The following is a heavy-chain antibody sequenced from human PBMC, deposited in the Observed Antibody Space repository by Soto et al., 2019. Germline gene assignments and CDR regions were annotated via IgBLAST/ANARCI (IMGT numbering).Heavy chain of an antibody. CDR3: AAPDFGDYWYFDL. V-gene: IGHV1-58*01. CDR1: GFTFSSSI. CDR2: IVVGSGHT. Sequence: SVKVSCKASGFTFSSSIVQWVRQARGQRLEWIGWIVVGSGHTNYEQKFQERVTITRDMSTSTAYMELSSLTSEDTAVYYCAAPDFGDYWYFDLWGRGTLVTVSS. D-gene: IGHD4-17*01. J-gene: IGHJ2*01.